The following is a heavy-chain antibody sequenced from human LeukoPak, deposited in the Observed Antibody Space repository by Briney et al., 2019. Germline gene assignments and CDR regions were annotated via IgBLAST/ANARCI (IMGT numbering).Heavy chain of an antibody. Sequence: SETLSLTCAVYGGSFSGYYWSWIRQPPGKGLEWIGEINHSGSTNYNPSLKSRVTISVDTSKNQFSLKLSSVTAADTAVYYCAREGIQLWLLSRDRSGVIDPWGQGTLVTVSS. CDR2: INHSGST. J-gene: IGHJ5*02. D-gene: IGHD5-18*01. V-gene: IGHV4-34*01. CDR3: AREGIQLWLLSRDRSGVIDP. CDR1: GGSFSGYY.